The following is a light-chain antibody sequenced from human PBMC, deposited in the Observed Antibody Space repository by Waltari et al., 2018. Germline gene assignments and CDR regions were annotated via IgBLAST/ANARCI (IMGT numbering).Light chain of an antibody. CDR2: GAS. J-gene: IGKJ2*01. V-gene: IGKV3-15*01. Sequence: IVMTQSPATLSVSPGERATLPGRASQSISTNLAWFQEKPGQAPRLLIYGASTRATGVPARFSGSGSGTYFTLVISSLRSEDFAVYYCQHYDKWLRYSFGQGTKVEIK. CDR1: QSISTN. CDR3: QHYDKWLRYS.